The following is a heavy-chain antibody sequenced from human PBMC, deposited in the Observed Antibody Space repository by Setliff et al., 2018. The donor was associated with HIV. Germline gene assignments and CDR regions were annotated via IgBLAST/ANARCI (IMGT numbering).Heavy chain of an antibody. CDR2: IYHSGGT. Sequence: SETLSLTCTVSGGSVSTSGYYWGWIRQPPGRGLEWIGNIYHSGGTHYNPSLRSRVTISVDTSKNHFSLKLSSVTAADTALFYCAKVPITTGFDYWGQGTLVTVSS. CDR3: AKVPITTGFDY. CDR1: GGSVSTSGYY. D-gene: IGHD3-3*01. V-gene: IGHV4-39*02. J-gene: IGHJ4*02.